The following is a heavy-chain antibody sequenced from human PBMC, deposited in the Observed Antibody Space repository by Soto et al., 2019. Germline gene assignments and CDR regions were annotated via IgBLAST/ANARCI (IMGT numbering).Heavy chain of an antibody. D-gene: IGHD2-15*01. J-gene: IGHJ6*02. CDR3: EKYSLDMSGLDV. CDR2: IGSSRSPI. V-gene: IGHV3-11*01. CDR1: GVNFRDYH. Sequence: KPGGSLTLSCAASGVNFRDYHMSWIRQAPGKGPEFVSYIGSSRSPIYYADSVKSRFTTSRDNARNSLYLQMNSLRAEDTAVYYFEKYSLDMSGLDVWGQGTTVTVSS.